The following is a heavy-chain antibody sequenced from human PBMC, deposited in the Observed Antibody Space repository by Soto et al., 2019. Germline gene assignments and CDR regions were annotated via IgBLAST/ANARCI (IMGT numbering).Heavy chain of an antibody. CDR3: AKEPDDYVWGSSRKGTDDWYFDL. CDR2: ISYDGSNK. J-gene: IGHJ2*01. D-gene: IGHD3-16*02. CDR1: GFTFSSYG. V-gene: IGHV3-30*18. Sequence: QVQLVESGGGVVQPGRSLRLSCAASGFTFSSYGMHWVRQAPGKGLEWVAVISYDGSNKYYADSVKGRFTISRDNSKNTLYLQMNSLRAEDTAVYYCAKEPDDYVWGSSRKGTDDWYFDLWGRGTLVTVSS.